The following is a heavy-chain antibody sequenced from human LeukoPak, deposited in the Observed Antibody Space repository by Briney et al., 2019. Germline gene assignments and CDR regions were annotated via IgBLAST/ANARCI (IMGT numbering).Heavy chain of an antibody. D-gene: IGHD3-10*01. CDR2: IYTGGTT. CDR3: NSGGYSSIPNFFDY. J-gene: IGHJ4*02. Sequence: GGSLRLSCAASGFTVNSNYMSWVRQAPGKGLEWVSVIYTGGTTYYADSVKGRFTISRDNSKNTLYLQMNSLRAEDTAVYYCNSGGYSSIPNFFDYWGQGTLVTVSS. CDR1: GFTVNSNY. V-gene: IGHV3-53*01.